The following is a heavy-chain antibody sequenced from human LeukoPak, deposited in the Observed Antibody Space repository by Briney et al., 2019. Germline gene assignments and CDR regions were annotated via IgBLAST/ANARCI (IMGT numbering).Heavy chain of an antibody. V-gene: IGHV3-23*01. CDR2: ISGGGGST. Sequence: GGSLRLSCAASGFTFSSYAMSWVRQAPGKGVGWVSAISGGGGSTYYADSVKGRFTISRDNSKNTLYLQMNSLRAEDTAVYYCAKDQAGDYFDYGGQGTLVTVSS. CDR1: GFTFSSYA. J-gene: IGHJ4*02. D-gene: IGHD4-17*01. CDR3: AKDQAGDYFDY.